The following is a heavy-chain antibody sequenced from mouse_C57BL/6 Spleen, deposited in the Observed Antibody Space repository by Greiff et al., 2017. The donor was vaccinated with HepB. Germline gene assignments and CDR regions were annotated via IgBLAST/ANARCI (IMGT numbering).Heavy chain of an antibody. J-gene: IGHJ1*03. Sequence: VQLQQPGAELVRPGTSVKLSCKASGYTFTSYWMHWVKQSPVQGLEWIGVIDPSDSYTNYNQKFKGKATLTVDTSSSTAYMQLSSLTSEDSAVYYCAPITTVVAPGYFDVWGTGTTVTVSS. CDR3: APITTVVAPGYFDV. CDR1: GYTFTSYW. V-gene: IGHV1-59*01. D-gene: IGHD1-1*01. CDR2: IDPSDSYT.